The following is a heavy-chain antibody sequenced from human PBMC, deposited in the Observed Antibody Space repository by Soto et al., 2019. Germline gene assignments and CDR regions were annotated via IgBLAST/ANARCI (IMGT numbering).Heavy chain of an antibody. CDR1: GFTFSYYA. CDR2: ISGSGDSA. CDR3: AKDQSRYSSSWYKWFDS. D-gene: IGHD6-13*01. V-gene: IGHV3-23*01. J-gene: IGHJ5*01. Sequence: PGGSLRLSCAASGFTFSYYAMNWVRQAPGKGLEWVSAISGSGDSAYYADSVKGRFTISRDNAKNTLYLQMNSLRAEDTAVYYCAKDQSRYSSSWYKWFDSWGQGTLVTVSS.